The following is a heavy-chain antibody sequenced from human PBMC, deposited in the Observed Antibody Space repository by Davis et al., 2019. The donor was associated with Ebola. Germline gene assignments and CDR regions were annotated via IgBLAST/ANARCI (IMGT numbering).Heavy chain of an antibody. Sequence: GGSLRLSCAASGFTFSSYAMSWVRQAPGKGLEWVSAISGSGGSTYYADSVKGRFTISRDNAKNSLYLQMNSLRDEDTAVYYCARDSPGVAASFDYWGQGTLVTVSS. CDR1: GFTFSSYA. V-gene: IGHV3-23*01. J-gene: IGHJ4*02. D-gene: IGHD6-13*01. CDR2: ISGSGGST. CDR3: ARDSPGVAASFDY.